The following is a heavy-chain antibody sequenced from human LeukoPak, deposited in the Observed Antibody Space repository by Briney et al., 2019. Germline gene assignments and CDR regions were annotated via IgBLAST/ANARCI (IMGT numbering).Heavy chain of an antibody. J-gene: IGHJ4*02. Sequence: GGSLRLSCAASGFPFNTAWMAWVRQAPGKGLEWVSYISSSSSYTNYADSVKGRFTISRDNAKNSLYLQMNSLRAEDTAVYYCARDHPTTAMVTGGLYYFDYWGQGTLVTVSS. CDR1: GFPFNTAW. CDR2: ISSSSSYT. CDR3: ARDHPTTAMVTGGLYYFDY. D-gene: IGHD5-18*01. V-gene: IGHV3-11*06.